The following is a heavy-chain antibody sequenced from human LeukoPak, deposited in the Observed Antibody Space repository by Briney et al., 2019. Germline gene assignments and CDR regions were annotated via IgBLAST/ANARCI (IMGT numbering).Heavy chain of an antibody. D-gene: IGHD6-13*01. CDR1: GGSISSGSYD. CDR3: ARERAWGAAAGTIDP. J-gene: IGHJ5*02. CDR2: IYTSGST. V-gene: IGHV4-61*02. Sequence: SETLSLTCTVSGGSISSGSYDWSWIRQPAGKGLEWIGRIYTSGSTNYNPSLKSRVTISVDTSKNQFSLKLSSVTAADTAVYYCARERAWGAAAGTIDPWGLRTLVTVSS.